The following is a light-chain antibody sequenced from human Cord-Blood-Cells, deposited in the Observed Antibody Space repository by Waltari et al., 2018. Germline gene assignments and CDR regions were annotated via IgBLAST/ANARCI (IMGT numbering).Light chain of an antibody. V-gene: IGLV1-51*01. CDR2: DNN. CDR3: GTWDSSLRVV. Sequence: QSVLPQPPSVSAAPGQKVTISCSGSSSNIGNNYVSWYQQLPGTAPKLLIYDNNKRPSGIPDRFSGSKSGTSATLGITGLQTGDEADYYCGTWDSSLRVVFGGGTKLTVL. J-gene: IGLJ2*01. CDR1: SSNIGNNY.